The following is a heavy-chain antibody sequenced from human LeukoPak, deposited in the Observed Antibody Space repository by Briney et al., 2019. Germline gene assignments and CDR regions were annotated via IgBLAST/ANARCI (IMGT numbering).Heavy chain of an antibody. J-gene: IGHJ3*02. CDR1: GGSFSGYY. Sequence: SETLSLTCAVYGGSFSGYYWSWIRQPPGKGLEWIGYIYYSGSTNYNPSLKSRVTISVDTSKNQFSLKLSSVTAADTAVYYCARYCSGGSCYPNDAFDIWGQGTMVTVSS. CDR3: ARYCSGGSCYPNDAFDI. V-gene: IGHV4-59*08. D-gene: IGHD2-15*01. CDR2: IYYSGST.